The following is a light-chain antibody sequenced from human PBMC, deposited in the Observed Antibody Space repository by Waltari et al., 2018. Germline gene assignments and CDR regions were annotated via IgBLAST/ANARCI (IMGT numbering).Light chain of an antibody. J-gene: IGKJ4*01. Sequence: DIVMTQSPDSLAVSLGERATINCKSSQGILDGSNNRNSLAWYQQKLGQYPNLLIYWAAPRGSGVPERFSGSGSGTDFSLTISSLQAEDVAVYYCQQYYRVPLTFGGGTKIEIK. CDR1: QGILDGSNNRNS. V-gene: IGKV4-1*01. CDR3: QQYYRVPLT. CDR2: WAA.